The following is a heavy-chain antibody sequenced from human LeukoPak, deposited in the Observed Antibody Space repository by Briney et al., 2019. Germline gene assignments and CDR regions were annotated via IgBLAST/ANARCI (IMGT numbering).Heavy chain of an antibody. CDR1: GGSISSYY. V-gene: IGHV4-59*01. J-gene: IGHJ4*02. D-gene: IGHD3-10*01. CDR3: ARDVGVRGVIIMDY. Sequence: SETLSLTCTVSGGSISSYYWSWIRQPPGKGLEWIGYIYYSGSTNYNPSLKSRVTISVDTSKNQFSLKLSSVTAADTAVYYCARDVGVRGVIIMDYWGQGTPVTVSS. CDR2: IYYSGST.